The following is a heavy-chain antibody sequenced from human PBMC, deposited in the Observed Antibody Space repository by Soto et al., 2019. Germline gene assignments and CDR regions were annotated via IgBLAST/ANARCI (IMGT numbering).Heavy chain of an antibody. Sequence: SETLSLTCAVYGGSFSGYYWSWIRQPPGKGLEWIGEINHSGSTNYNPSLKSRVTISVDTSKNQFSLKLSSVTAADTAVYYCARAGSGWTLGYWGQGTLVTVSS. CDR1: GGSFSGYY. CDR2: INHSGST. V-gene: IGHV4-34*01. D-gene: IGHD6-19*01. J-gene: IGHJ4*02. CDR3: ARAGSGWTLGY.